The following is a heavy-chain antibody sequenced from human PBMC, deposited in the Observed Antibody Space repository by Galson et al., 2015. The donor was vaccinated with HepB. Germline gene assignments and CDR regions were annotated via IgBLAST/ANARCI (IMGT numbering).Heavy chain of an antibody. D-gene: IGHD6-13*01. CDR3: AKNSGSSWFVPYHFDS. Sequence: SLRLSCAASRFTFSNYVMNWVRQAPGKGLEWVLSISGSGGSTYYAGSVKGRFTISRDNSKNTLYLQMNSLRAEDTAVYYCAKNSGSSWFVPYHFDSWGQGTLVTVSS. V-gene: IGHV3-23*01. CDR1: RFTFSNYV. J-gene: IGHJ4*02. CDR2: ISGSGGST.